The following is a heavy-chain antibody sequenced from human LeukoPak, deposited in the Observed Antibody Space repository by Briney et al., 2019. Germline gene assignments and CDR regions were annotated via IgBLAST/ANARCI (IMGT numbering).Heavy chain of an antibody. V-gene: IGHV3-23*01. CDR2: ISGSGGST. J-gene: IGHJ4*02. CDR3: AKDFYPTYDSSLYLFDY. D-gene: IGHD3-22*01. Sequence: GGSLRLSCAASGFTFSSYAMSWVRQAPGKGLEWVSAISGSGGSTYYADSVKGRFTISRDNSKNTLYLQMNILRAEDTAVYYCAKDFYPTYDSSLYLFDYWGQGTLVTVSS. CDR1: GFTFSSYA.